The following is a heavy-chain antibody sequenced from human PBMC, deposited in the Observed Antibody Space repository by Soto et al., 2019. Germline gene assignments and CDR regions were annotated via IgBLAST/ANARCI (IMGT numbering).Heavy chain of an antibody. CDR2: IYPGDSDT. CDR3: AIIRYFDQIPHDAFDI. CDR1: GYSFTSYW. J-gene: IGHJ3*02. V-gene: IGHV5-51*01. Sequence: GESLKISCKGSGYSFTSYWIGWVRQMPGKGLEWMGIIYPGDSDTRYSPSFQGQVTISADKSISTAYLQWSSLKASDTAMYYCAIIRYFDQIPHDAFDIWGQGTMVTVSS. D-gene: IGHD3-9*01.